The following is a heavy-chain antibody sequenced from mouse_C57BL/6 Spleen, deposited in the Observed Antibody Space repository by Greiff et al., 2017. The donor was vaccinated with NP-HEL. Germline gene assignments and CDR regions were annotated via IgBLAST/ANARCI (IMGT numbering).Heavy chain of an antibody. CDR2: ISSGGDYI. CDR1: GFTFSSYA. Sequence: EVQGVESGEGLVKPGGSLKLSCAASGFTFSSYAMSWVRQTPEKRLEWVAYISSGGDYIYYADTVKGRFTISRDNARNTLYLQMSSLKSEDTAMYYCTRNYYGSSGDYWGQGTSVTVSS. V-gene: IGHV5-9-1*02. J-gene: IGHJ4*01. CDR3: TRNYYGSSGDY. D-gene: IGHD1-1*01.